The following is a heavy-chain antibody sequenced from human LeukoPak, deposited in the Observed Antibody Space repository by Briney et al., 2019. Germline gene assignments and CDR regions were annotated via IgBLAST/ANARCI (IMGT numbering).Heavy chain of an antibody. CDR2: ISYDGSNK. V-gene: IGHV3-30-3*01. J-gene: IGHJ4*02. CDR1: GFTFSSYA. D-gene: IGHD1-1*01. Sequence: PGGSLRLSCAASGFTFSSYAMHWVRQAPGKGLEWVAVISYDGSNKYYADSVKGRFTISRDNSKNTLYLQMNSLRAEDTAVYYCARVGDGYNVDYWGQGTLVTVSS. CDR3: ARVGDGYNVDY.